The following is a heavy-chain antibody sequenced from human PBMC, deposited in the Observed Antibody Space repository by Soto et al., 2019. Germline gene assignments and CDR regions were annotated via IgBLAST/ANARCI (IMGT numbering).Heavy chain of an antibody. CDR2: INAGNGNT. J-gene: IGHJ5*02. D-gene: IGHD3-10*01. CDR3: AKLGPYGSESYSFRYNWIDP. Sequence: ASVNFSRNASGYTFTSYAMHWVRQAPGQRLEWMGWINAGNGNTKYSQKFQGRVTITRDTSASTAYMELSSLSTEDTAVYHCAKLGPYGSESYSFRYNWIDPWGQGTLVTVSS. CDR1: GYTFTSYA. V-gene: IGHV1-3*01.